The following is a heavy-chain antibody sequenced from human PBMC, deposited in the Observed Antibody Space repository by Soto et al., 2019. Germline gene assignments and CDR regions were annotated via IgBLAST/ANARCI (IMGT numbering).Heavy chain of an antibody. J-gene: IGHJ4*02. D-gene: IGHD5-18*01. Sequence: ASVKVSCKASGYTFTSYGISWVRQAPGQGLEWMGWISAYNGNTNYAQKLQGRVTMTTDTSTSTAYMELRSLRSDDTAVYYCARSLQGYGASWFDYWGKGTLVTVSS. V-gene: IGHV1-18*04. CDR1: GYTFTSYG. CDR2: ISAYNGNT. CDR3: ARSLQGYGASWFDY.